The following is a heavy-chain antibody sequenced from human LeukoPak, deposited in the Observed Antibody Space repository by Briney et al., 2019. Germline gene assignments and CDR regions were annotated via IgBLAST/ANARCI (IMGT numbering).Heavy chain of an antibody. D-gene: IGHD3-10*01. CDR2: IYSGGST. V-gene: IGHV3-66*01. CDR3: ARAGGWFGDTYKYDY. CDR1: GFTFSSYS. Sequence: HPGGSLRLSCAASGFTFSSYSMNWVRQAPGKGLEWVSVIYSGGSTYYADSVKGRFTISRDNSKNTLYLQMNSLRAEDTAVYYCARAGGWFGDTYKYDYWGQGTLVTVSS. J-gene: IGHJ4*02.